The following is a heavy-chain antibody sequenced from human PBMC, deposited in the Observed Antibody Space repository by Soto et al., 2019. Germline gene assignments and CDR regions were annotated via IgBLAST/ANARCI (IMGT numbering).Heavy chain of an antibody. CDR3: TREQGVYCSSTSCAANWFDP. D-gene: IGHD2-2*01. J-gene: IGHJ5*02. V-gene: IGHV3-49*03. CDR2: IRSKAYGGTT. Sequence: GGSLRLSCTASGFTFGDYAMSWFRQAPGKGLEWVGFIRSKAYGGTTEYAASVKGRFTISRDDSKSIAYLQMNSLKTEDTAVYYCTREQGVYCSSTSCAANWFDPWGQGTLVTVSS. CDR1: GFTFGDYA.